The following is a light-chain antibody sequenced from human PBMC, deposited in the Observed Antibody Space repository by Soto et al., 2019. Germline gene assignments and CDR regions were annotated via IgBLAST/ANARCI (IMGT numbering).Light chain of an antibody. Sequence: IVMTQSPGPLSLSPGERATLSCRASQSVSSRLAWYQQKPGQAPRLLISGASSRATGIPDRFSGSGFGTDFTLTISRLEPEDFALYYCQHYAGGSRITFGQGTRLEIK. CDR2: GAS. CDR3: QHYAGGSRIT. V-gene: IGKV3-20*01. J-gene: IGKJ5*01. CDR1: QSVSSR.